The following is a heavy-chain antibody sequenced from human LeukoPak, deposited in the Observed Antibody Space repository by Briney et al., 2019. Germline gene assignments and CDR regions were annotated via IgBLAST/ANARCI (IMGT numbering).Heavy chain of an antibody. CDR2: IYSGGST. V-gene: IGHV3-66*01. D-gene: IGHD3-22*01. Sequence: GGSLRLSCAASGFTVSSNYMSWVRQAPGKGLEWVSVIYSGGSTYYADSVKGRFTISRDNSKNTLYLQMNSLRAEDTAVYYCARAFGTYYYDSSGYPRWFDPWGQGTLVTVSS. CDR3: ARAFGTYYYDSSGYPRWFDP. CDR1: GFTVSSNY. J-gene: IGHJ5*02.